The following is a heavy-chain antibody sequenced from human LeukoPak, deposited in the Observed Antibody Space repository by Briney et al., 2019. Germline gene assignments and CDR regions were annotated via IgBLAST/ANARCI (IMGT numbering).Heavy chain of an antibody. CDR3: SKGHDYGDYVGGRLDP. CDR2: IIWNGGSI. V-gene: IGHV3-9*01. CDR1: GFTFDDYS. J-gene: IGHJ5*02. D-gene: IGHD4-17*01. Sequence: GGSLILSCAASGFTFDDYSMHCVRHPPRKDLEWVTGIIWNGGSISYAESVKGRFTISRDDAKNSLYLQMNSLRAEDTALYYCSKGHDYGDYVGGRLDPWGQGTLVTVYS.